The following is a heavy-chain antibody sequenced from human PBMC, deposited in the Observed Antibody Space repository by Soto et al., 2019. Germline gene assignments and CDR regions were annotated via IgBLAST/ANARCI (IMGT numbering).Heavy chain of an antibody. J-gene: IGHJ4*02. CDR3: AKVGRITIFGVVIGPLDY. CDR2: ISGSGGST. D-gene: IGHD3-3*01. V-gene: IGHV3-23*01. CDR1: GFTFSSYA. Sequence: GGSLRLSCAASGFTFSSYAMSWVRQAPGKGLEWVSAISGSGGSTYYADSVKGRFTISRDNSKNTLYLQMNSLRAEDTAVYYCAKVGRITIFGVVIGPLDYWGQGTLVTVSS.